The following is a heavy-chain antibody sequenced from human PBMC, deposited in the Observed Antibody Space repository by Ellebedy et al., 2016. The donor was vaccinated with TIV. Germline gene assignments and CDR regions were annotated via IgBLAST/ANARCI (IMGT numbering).Heavy chain of an antibody. CDR2: IYYNDDK. Sequence: SGPTLVKPTQTLTLTCTFSGFSLTADEVGVGWIRQPPEKALEWLALIYYNDDKYYRPSLKSRLTVTKDTTKNQVVLTMTNMDPVDTATYYCAHQKYSSGWHPFDYWGQGTLVTVSS. J-gene: IGHJ4*02. CDR1: GFSLTADEVG. CDR3: AHQKYSSGWHPFDY. D-gene: IGHD6-19*01. V-gene: IGHV2-5*01.